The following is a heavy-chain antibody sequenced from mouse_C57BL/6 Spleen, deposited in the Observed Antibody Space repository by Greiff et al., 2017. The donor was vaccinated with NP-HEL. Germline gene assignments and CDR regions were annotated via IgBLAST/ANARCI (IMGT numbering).Heavy chain of an antibody. CDR3: AIPYYYGSSYGWYFDV. CDR2: IWSGGST. J-gene: IGHJ1*03. D-gene: IGHD1-1*01. Sequence: VQLQQSGPGLVQPSQSLSITCTVSGFSLTSYGVHWVRQSPGKGLEWLGVIWSGGSTDYNAAFISRLSISKDNSKSQVFFKMNSLQADDTAIYYCAIPYYYGSSYGWYFDVWGTGTTVTVSS. V-gene: IGHV2-2*01. CDR1: GFSLTSYG.